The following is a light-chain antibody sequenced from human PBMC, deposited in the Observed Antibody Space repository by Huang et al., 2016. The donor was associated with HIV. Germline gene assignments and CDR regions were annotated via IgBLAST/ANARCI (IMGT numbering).Light chain of an antibody. CDR3: MQGLEPPFT. Sequence: DIVMTQSAHSLPVTPGEPASISCRFSQSLLHSNGNNYVDWYLQKPGQSPQLLIYLGSNRASGVPDWFSCSGSGTDFTLKISRVEAEDVGVYYCMQGLEPPFTFGGGTKVEIK. V-gene: IGKV2-28*01. J-gene: IGKJ4*01. CDR2: LGS. CDR1: QSLLHSNGNNY.